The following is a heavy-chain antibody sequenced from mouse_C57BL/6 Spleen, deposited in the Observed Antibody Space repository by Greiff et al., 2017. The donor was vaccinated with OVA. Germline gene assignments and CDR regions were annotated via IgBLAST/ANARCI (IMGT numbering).Heavy chain of an antibody. J-gene: IGHJ2*01. V-gene: IGHV1-19*01. Sequence: VQLQQSGPVLVKPGASVKMSCKASGYTFTDYYMNWVKQSHGKSLEWIGVINPYNGGTSYNQKFKGKATLTVDKSSSTAYMELNSLTSEDSAVYYCARELFITTVVAFDYWGQGTTLTVSS. CDR2: INPYNGGT. CDR1: GYTFTDYY. CDR3: ARELFITTVVAFDY. D-gene: IGHD1-1*01.